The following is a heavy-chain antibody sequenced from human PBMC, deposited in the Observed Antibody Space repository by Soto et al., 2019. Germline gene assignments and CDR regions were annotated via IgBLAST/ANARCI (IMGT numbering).Heavy chain of an antibody. CDR2: ISAYNGNT. J-gene: IGHJ6*03. CDR3: ARDWVYCSGGSCYPEPGDYYMDV. V-gene: IGHV1-18*01. CDR1: GYTFTSYG. Sequence: KVSCKASGYTFTSYGISCVRQAPGQGLEWMGWISAYNGNTNYAQKLQGRVTMTTDTSTSTAYMELRSLRSDDTAVYYCARDWVYCSGGSCYPEPGDYYMDVWGKGTTVTVSS. D-gene: IGHD2-15*01.